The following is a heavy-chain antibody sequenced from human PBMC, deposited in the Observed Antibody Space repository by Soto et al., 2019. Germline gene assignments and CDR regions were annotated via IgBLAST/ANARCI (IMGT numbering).Heavy chain of an antibody. CDR3: ARLIGGSGSFIDY. J-gene: IGHJ4*02. D-gene: IGHD3-10*01. V-gene: IGHV3-74*03. Sequence: EVQLVESGGGLVQPGGSLRLSCAASGFIFSGYWMHWDRRAPGKGLVWVSRINSDGSSTTYADSVKGRFTISRDNAKNTMYLQMNRLRAEDTVVYYCARLIGGSGSFIDYWGQGTLVTVSS. CDR2: INSDGSST. CDR1: GFIFSGYW.